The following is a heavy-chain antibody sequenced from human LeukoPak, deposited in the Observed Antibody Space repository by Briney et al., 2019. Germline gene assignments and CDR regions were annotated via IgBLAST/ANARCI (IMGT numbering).Heavy chain of an antibody. CDR1: RGPFSRYA. CDR3: ARGMVGATLGALDY. J-gene: IGHJ4*02. V-gene: IGHV1-69*05. CDR2: ITPILGTA. Sequence: SVKVSCKASRGPFSRYAISWVRQAPGQGLEWMGGITPILGTANYAQKFQGRVTIITDESTSTAYMELNTLRSEDTAVYYCARGMVGATLGALDYWGQGSLVTVSS. D-gene: IGHD1-26*01.